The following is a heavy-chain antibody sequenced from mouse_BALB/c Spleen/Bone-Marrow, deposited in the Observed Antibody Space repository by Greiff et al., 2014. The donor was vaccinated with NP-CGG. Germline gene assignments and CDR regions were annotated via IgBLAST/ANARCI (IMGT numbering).Heavy chain of an antibody. J-gene: IGHJ2*01. Sequence: DVMLVESGGGLVQPGGSRKLSCAASGFTFSSFGMHWVRQAPEKGLEWVAYISSGSSTIYYADAVKGRFTISRVNPKNTLFLQMTSLRSEDTAMYYCARLRRYYGYFDYWGQGTTLTVSS. CDR2: ISSGSSTI. CDR3: ARLRRYYGYFDY. D-gene: IGHD1-1*01. V-gene: IGHV5-17*02. CDR1: GFTFSSFG.